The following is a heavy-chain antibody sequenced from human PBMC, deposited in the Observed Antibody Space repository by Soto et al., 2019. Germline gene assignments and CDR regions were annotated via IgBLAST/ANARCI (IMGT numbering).Heavy chain of an antibody. V-gene: IGHV3-7*05. D-gene: IGHD1-1*01. Sequence: EEQLVESGGGLVQPGGSLRLSCAASGFTFSDYYMSWVRQAPGKGLEWVANINQDGSAKSYVDSVRGRFTISRDNGKNSLSLQMESLRADYTAVYYCARWNGGFDPWGQGTLVTVSS. CDR1: GFTFSDYY. CDR2: INQDGSAK. CDR3: ARWNGGFDP. J-gene: IGHJ5*02.